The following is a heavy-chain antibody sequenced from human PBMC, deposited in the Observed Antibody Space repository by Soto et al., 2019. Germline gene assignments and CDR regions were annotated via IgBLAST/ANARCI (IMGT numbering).Heavy chain of an antibody. CDR3: ASATDSDFWSGYYAPLGYYYGMDV. CDR2: ISSSSSYI. Sequence: VAGTASGLTLSSYMMNWFLQAAGKGLEWVSCISSSSSYIYYADSVKGRFTIARDNAKNSLYLQMNSLRAEATAVYYCASATDSDFWSGYYAPLGYYYGMDVWGQGTTVTVSS. V-gene: IGHV3-21*01. CDR1: GLTLSSYM. D-gene: IGHD3-3*01. J-gene: IGHJ6*02.